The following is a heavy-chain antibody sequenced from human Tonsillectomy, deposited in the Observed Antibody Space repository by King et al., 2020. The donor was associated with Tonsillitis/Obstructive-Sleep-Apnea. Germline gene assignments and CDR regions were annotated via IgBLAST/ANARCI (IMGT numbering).Heavy chain of an antibody. CDR1: GFTFDDYA. V-gene: IGHV3-9*01. Sequence: VQLVQSGGGLVQPGRSLRLSCAASGFTFDDYAMYWVRQAPGKGLEWVSGISWNSGSRNYADSVKGRFTISRDNTKNSLYLHMSSLRAEDTALYYCAKDLIKAGSGNPGDAFDIWGQGTMGTVSS. CDR3: AKDLIKAGSGNPGDAFDI. CDR2: ISWNSGSR. D-gene: IGHD1-26*01. J-gene: IGHJ3*02.